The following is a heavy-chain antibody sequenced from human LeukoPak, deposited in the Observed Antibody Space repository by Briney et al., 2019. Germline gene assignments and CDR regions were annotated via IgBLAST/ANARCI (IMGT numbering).Heavy chain of an antibody. CDR1: GFTFSSYS. V-gene: IGHV3-21*01. CDR2: ISSSSSYI. J-gene: IGHJ4*02. Sequence: PGGSLRLSCAASGFTFSSYSMNWVRQAPGKGLEWVSSISSSSSYIYYADSVKGRFTISRDNAKNSLYLQMNSLRAEDTAVYYCARDRGGEGWNYVVTPPYFDYWGQGTLVTVSS. D-gene: IGHD1-7*01. CDR3: ARDRGGEGWNYVVTPPYFDY.